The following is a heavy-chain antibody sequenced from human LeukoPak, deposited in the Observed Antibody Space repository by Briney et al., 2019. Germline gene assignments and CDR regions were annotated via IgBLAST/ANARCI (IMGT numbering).Heavy chain of an antibody. J-gene: IGHJ4*02. V-gene: IGHV4-34*01. Sequence: PSETLSLTCAVYGGSFSGYYWSWIRQPPGKGLEWIGEINHSGSTNYNPSLKSRVTISVGTSNNQFSLKLNSVTAADTAVYYCARGRASSWRYAYFDYWGQGTLVTVSS. CDR3: ARGRASSWRYAYFDY. D-gene: IGHD6-13*01. CDR2: INHSGST. CDR1: GGSFSGYY.